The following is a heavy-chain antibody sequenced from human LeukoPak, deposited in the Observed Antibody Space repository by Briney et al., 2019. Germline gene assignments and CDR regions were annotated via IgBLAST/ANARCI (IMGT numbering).Heavy chain of an antibody. CDR2: INPNSGGT. J-gene: IGHJ4*02. V-gene: IGHV1-2*07. Sequence: ASVKVSCKASGYTFTRYYIHWVRQAPGHGLEWMGCINPNSGGTNYAPKFQGRVTMTRDTSISTAYMELSRRTSDDTAVYYCARGAEFDYWGQGTLVTVSS. CDR3: ARGAEFDY. CDR1: GYTFTRYY.